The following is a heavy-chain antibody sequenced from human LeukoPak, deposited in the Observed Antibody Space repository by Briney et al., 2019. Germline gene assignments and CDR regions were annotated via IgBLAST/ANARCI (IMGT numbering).Heavy chain of an antibody. CDR3: ASEWLLHPRDY. D-gene: IGHD3-3*01. V-gene: IGHV3-21*01. CDR2: ICHSSSYI. Sequence: GGSLRLSCAASGFTFSSYSMHWVRQAPGKGLEWVSSICHSSSYIYYADSVKGRFTISRDNAKNSLYLQMNSLRAEDTAVYYFASEWLLHPRDYCGEGALVTV. J-gene: IGHJ4*02. CDR1: GFTFSSYS.